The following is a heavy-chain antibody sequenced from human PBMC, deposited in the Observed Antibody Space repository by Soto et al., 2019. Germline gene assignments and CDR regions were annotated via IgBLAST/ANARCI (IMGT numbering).Heavy chain of an antibody. CDR1: GFTFSSNY. J-gene: IGHJ5*02. CDR2: IYSGGST. Sequence: GGSLRLSCAASGFTFSSNYMSWVRQAPGKGLEWVSVIYSGGSTYYADSVKGRFTISRDNSKNTLYLQMNSLRAEDTAVYYCARVYYDFWSGPGWFDPWGQGTLVTVSS. V-gene: IGHV3-53*01. D-gene: IGHD3-3*01. CDR3: ARVYYDFWSGPGWFDP.